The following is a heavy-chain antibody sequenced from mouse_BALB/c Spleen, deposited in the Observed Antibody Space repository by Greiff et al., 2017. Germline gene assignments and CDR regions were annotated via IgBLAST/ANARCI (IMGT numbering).Heavy chain of an antibody. J-gene: IGHJ1*01. V-gene: IGHV5-12-1*01. CDR3: ARDGSSPYWYFDV. CDR1: GFAFSSYD. D-gene: IGHD1-1*01. Sequence: EVKVVESGGGLVKPGGSLKLSCAASGFAFSSYDMSWVRQTPEKRLEWVAYISSGGGSTYYPDTVKGRFTISRDNAKNTLYLQMSSLKSEDTAMYYCARDGSSPYWYFDVWGAGTTVTVSS. CDR2: ISSGGGST.